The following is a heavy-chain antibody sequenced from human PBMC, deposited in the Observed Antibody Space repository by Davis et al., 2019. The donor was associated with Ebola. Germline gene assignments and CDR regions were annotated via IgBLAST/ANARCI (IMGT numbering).Heavy chain of an antibody. Sequence: GGSLRLSCAASGFTFSSYGMHWVRQAPGKGLEWVAVISYDGSNKYYADSVKGRFTISRDNSKNTLYLQMNSLRAEDTAVYYCANGPDTAMVWYYGMDVWGQGTTVTVSS. CDR3: ANGPDTAMVWYYGMDV. CDR1: GFTFSSYG. CDR2: ISYDGSNK. D-gene: IGHD5-18*01. J-gene: IGHJ6*02. V-gene: IGHV3-30*18.